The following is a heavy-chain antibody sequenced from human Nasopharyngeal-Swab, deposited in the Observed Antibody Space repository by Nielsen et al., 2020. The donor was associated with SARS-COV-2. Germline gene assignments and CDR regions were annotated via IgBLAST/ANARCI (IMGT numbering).Heavy chain of an antibody. CDR2: IIPIFGTA. D-gene: IGHD1-26*01. J-gene: IGHJ6*03. CDR1: GGTFSSYA. CDR3: ARCMGSVGYYYYHYYMDV. V-gene: IGHV1-69*06. Sequence: SVKVSCKASGGTFSSYAISWVRQAPGQGLEWMGGIIPIFGTANYAQKFQGRVTITADKSTSTAYMELSSLRSEDTAVYYCARCMGSVGYYYYHYYMDVWGKGTTVTVSS.